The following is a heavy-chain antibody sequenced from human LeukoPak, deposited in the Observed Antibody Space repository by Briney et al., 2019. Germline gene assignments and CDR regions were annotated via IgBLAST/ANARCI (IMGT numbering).Heavy chain of an antibody. CDR1: GGSISSSSNS. D-gene: IGHD2-21*01. J-gene: IGHJ4*02. V-gene: IGHV4-39*01. CDR2: MSYSGSG. Sequence: SASLSLTCPVSGGSISSSSNSWAWLRQPPGKGLEWFGTMSYSGSGHYSPFIMSRVTISVDTSQNHFSLRLSSVTAADTAVYYCARHSGLGVVSPYFDYWGQGTLVTVSS. CDR3: ARHSGLGVVSPYFDY.